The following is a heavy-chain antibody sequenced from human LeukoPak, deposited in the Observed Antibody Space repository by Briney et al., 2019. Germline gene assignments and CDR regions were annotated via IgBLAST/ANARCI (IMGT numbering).Heavy chain of an antibody. V-gene: IGHV1-2*02. CDR3: ARTLVGAWGHFDY. D-gene: IGHD1-26*01. CDR1: GYTFTGYY. J-gene: IGHJ4*02. Sequence: GASVKVSCKASGYTFTGYYMHWVRQAPGQGLEWMGWINPNSGGTNYAQKFQGRVTMTRDTSISTAYMELSRLRSDDTAVYYCARTLVGAWGHFDYWGQGTLVTVSS. CDR2: INPNSGGT.